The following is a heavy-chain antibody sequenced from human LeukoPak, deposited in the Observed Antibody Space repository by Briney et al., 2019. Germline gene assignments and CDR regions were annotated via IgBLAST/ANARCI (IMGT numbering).Heavy chain of an antibody. CDR2: INYSGST. Sequence: SETLSLTCTVSGDSISSSGDYWDWIRQPPGKGLEWIGRINYSGSTDYNPSLKSRVTISVDTSKNQFSLKLSSVTAADTAVYYCARLKVGAMVRGARLNWFDPWGQGTLVTVSS. CDR1: GDSISSSGDY. V-gene: IGHV4-39*07. D-gene: IGHD3-10*01. J-gene: IGHJ5*02. CDR3: ARLKVGAMVRGARLNWFDP.